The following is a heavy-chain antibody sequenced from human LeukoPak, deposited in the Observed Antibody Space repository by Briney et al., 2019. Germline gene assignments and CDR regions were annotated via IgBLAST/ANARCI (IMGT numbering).Heavy chain of an antibody. CDR1: GYSFTSYW. Sequence: GESLKISCKGSGYSFTSYWIGWVRQMPGKGLEWMGIIYPGDSDTRYSPSFQGQVTISADKSISTAYLQWSSLKASDTAMYYRARHGSGSYYNVNRYNWFDPWGQGTLVTVSS. CDR3: ARHGSGSYYNVNRYNWFDP. CDR2: IYPGDSDT. J-gene: IGHJ5*02. V-gene: IGHV5-51*01. D-gene: IGHD3-10*01.